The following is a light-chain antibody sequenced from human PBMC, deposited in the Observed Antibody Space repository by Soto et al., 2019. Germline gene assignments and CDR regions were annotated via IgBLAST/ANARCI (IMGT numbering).Light chain of an antibody. Sequence: QSVLTQPASVSGSPGQSITISCTGTSSEVGAYNYVSRYQQHPGKAPKLMIYDVSNRPSGVSNRFSGSKSANTASMTISGLQAEDEADYYCSSYTTSSTYVFGAGTKVTV. CDR2: DVS. V-gene: IGLV2-14*03. CDR3: SSYTTSSTYV. J-gene: IGLJ1*01. CDR1: SSEVGAYNY.